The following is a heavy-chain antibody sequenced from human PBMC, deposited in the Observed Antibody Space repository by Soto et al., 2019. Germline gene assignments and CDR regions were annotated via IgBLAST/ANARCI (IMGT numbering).Heavy chain of an antibody. V-gene: IGHV3-23*01. D-gene: IGHD2-2*01. CDR1: GFTFSSYA. CDR3: ANTHQYCSSTSCYGAGWFDP. CDR2: ISGSGGST. J-gene: IGHJ5*02. Sequence: EVQLLESGGGLVQPGGSLRLSCAASGFTFSSYAMSWVRQAPGKGLEWVSAISGSGGSTYYADSVKGRFTISRDNPKNTPYLQMNSLRAEETAVYYCANTHQYCSSTSCYGAGWFDPWGQGTLVTVSS.